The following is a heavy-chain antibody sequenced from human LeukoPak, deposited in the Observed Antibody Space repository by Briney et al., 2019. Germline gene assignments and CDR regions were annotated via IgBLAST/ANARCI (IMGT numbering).Heavy chain of an antibody. J-gene: IGHJ4*02. D-gene: IGHD1-26*01. V-gene: IGHV3-7*04. Sequence: GGSLRLSCAASGITFSSYWMSWVRQAPGKGLEWVANIKLDGSEKNYVDSVKGRFSISRDNAKNSLYLQMNSLRAEDTAVYYCARGGFTFGYWGQGNLVTVSS. CDR2: IKLDGSEK. CDR3: ARGGFTFGY. CDR1: GITFSSYW.